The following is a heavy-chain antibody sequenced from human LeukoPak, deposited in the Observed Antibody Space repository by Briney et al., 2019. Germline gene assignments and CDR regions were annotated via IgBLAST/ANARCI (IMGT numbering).Heavy chain of an antibody. V-gene: IGHV4-4*07. CDR2: IYTSGST. CDR1: GGSISSYY. CDR3: ARDRRGYYYGSGSYYDPYYFDY. J-gene: IGHJ4*02. D-gene: IGHD3-10*01. Sequence: SETLSLTCTVSGGSISSYYWSWIRQPAGKGLEWIGRIYTSGSTNYNPSLKSRVTISVDTSKNQFSLKLSSVTAADTAVYYCARDRRGYYYGSGSYYDPYYFDYWGQGTLVTVSS.